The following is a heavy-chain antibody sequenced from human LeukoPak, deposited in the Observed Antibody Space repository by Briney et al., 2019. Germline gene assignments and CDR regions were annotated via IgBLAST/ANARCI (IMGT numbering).Heavy chain of an antibody. V-gene: IGHV4-59*01. Sequence: SETLSLTCTVSGGSISSYYWSWIRQPPGKGREWIGYIYYSGSTNYNPSLKSRVTISVDTSKNQFSLKLSSVTAADTAVYYCARVPYCTNGVCFFDYWGQGTLVTVSS. CDR1: GGSISSYY. CDR3: ARVPYCTNGVCFFDY. D-gene: IGHD2-8*01. J-gene: IGHJ4*02. CDR2: IYYSGST.